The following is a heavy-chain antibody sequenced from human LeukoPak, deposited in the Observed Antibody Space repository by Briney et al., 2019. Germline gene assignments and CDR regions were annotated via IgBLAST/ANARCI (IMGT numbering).Heavy chain of an antibody. CDR3: ARAPTMTTLVVDC. J-gene: IGHJ4*02. Sequence: GGSLTLSCLPYGHTLNIYAMRWVRHATGGGLEWVSAIRVSGSSTFYADSVKGRFTISRDDSKNTLYLQMNSLRADDTAVYYCARAPTMTTLVVDCWGQGTLVTVSS. V-gene: IGHV3-23*01. CDR1: GHTLNIYA. D-gene: IGHD4-11*01. CDR2: IRVSGSST.